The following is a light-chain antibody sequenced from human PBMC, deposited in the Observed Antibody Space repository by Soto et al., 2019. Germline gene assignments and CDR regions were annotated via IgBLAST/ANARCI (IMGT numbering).Light chain of an antibody. CDR2: EVR. CDR1: SSDVGGYNY. J-gene: IGLJ2*01. CDR3: CSYTSSSTLV. V-gene: IGLV2-14*01. Sequence: QSALTQPASVPGSPGQSITISCTGTSSDVGGYNYISWYQKHPGKAPKSLIYEVRNRPSGVSDRFSGSKTGNTASLTISGLQAEDEADYYCCSYTSSSTLVFGGGTKLTGL.